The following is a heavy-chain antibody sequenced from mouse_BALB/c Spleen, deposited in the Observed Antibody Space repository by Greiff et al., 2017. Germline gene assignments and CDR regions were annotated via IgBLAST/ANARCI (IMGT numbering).Heavy chain of an antibody. D-gene: IGHD3-2*01. V-gene: IGHV14-3*02. Sequence: EVQLVESGAELVKPGASVKLSCTASGFNIKDTYMHWVKQRPEQGLEWIGRIDPANGNTKYDPKFQGKATITADTSSNTAYLQLSSLTSADTAVYYCARSDSSGAMDYWGQGTSVTVSS. CDR1: GFNIKDTY. CDR2: IDPANGNT. J-gene: IGHJ4*01. CDR3: ARSDSSGAMDY.